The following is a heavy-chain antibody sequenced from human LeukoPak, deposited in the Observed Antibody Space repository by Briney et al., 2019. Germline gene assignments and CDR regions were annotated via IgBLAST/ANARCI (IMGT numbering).Heavy chain of an antibody. CDR3: ARDARTIFGVVIRDYYYMDV. CDR1: GFTFSDYY. Sequence: GGSLRLSCSASGFTFSDYYMSWIRQAPGKGLEWVSYISSSGSTIYYADSVKGRFTISRDNAKNSLYLQMNSLRAEDTAVYYCARDARTIFGVVIRDYYYMDVWGKGTTVTVSS. J-gene: IGHJ6*03. D-gene: IGHD3-3*01. V-gene: IGHV3-11*04. CDR2: ISSSGSTI.